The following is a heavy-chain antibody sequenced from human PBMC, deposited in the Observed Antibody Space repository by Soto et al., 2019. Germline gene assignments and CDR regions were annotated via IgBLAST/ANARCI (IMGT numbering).Heavy chain of an antibody. D-gene: IGHD5-12*01. J-gene: IGHJ5*02. CDR1: GGSFSCYY. V-gene: IGHV4-34*01. CDR2: INHSGST. CDR3: ARGLVEMATIGRWFDP. Sequence: SETLSLTCAVYGGSFSCYYWSWIRQPPGKGLEWIGEINHSGSTNYNPSLKSRVTISVDTSKNQFSLKLSSVTAADTAVYYCARGLVEMATIGRWFDPWGQGTLVTVSS.